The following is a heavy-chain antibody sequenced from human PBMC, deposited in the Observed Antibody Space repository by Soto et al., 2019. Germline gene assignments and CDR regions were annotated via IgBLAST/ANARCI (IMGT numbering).Heavy chain of an antibody. CDR2: IIPILGIA. CDR3: ARGGSIAAAGISYYGFDI. V-gene: IGHV1-69*02. CDR1: GGTFSSYT. J-gene: IGHJ3*02. D-gene: IGHD6-13*01. Sequence: ASVKVSCKASGGTFSSYTISWVRQAPGQGLEWMGRIIPILGIANYAQKFQGRVTITADKSTSTAYMELSSLRSEDTAVYYCARGGSIAAAGISYYGFDIWGQGTMVTVSS.